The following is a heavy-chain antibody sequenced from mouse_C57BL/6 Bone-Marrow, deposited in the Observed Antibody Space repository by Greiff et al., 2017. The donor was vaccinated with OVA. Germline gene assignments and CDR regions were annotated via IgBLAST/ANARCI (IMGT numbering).Heavy chain of an antibody. V-gene: IGHV1-19*01. CDR3: ARGDGYYDYFDY. CDR1: GYTFTDYY. CDR2: INPYNGGT. Sequence: EVQLKQSGPVLVKPGASVKMSCKASGYTFTDYYMNWVKQSHGKSLEWIGVINPYNGGTSYNQKFKGKATLTVDKSSSTAYMELNSLISEDSAVYYCARGDGYYDYFDYWGQGTTLTVSS. D-gene: IGHD2-3*01. J-gene: IGHJ2*01.